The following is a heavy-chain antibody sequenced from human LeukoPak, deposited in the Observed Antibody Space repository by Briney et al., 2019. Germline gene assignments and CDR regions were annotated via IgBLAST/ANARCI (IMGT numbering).Heavy chain of an antibody. J-gene: IGHJ4*02. CDR1: GFTYSRYA. D-gene: IGHD3-16*01. V-gene: IGHV3-23*01. Sequence: GGSLRLSCAASGFTYSRYAMSWARQTPGEGLVWVSSIRHTCDKTYHTDSGRARFHISRENPKNTVYLQIHRLRAEDTAVYYCARDWGTGPEEAVALEYCGEGTLGTVSS. CDR2: IRHTCDKT. CDR3: ARDWGTGPEEAVALEY.